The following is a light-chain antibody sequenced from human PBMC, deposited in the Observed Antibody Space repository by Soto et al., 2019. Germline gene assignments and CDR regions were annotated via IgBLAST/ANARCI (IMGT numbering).Light chain of an antibody. CDR3: QQYGSSPGT. V-gene: IGKV3-20*01. J-gene: IGKJ1*01. Sequence: EIVLTQSPGTLSLSPGERATLSCRASQSVSSSYLAWYQQKPGQAPRLLIYGASSRATGIPDRFSGSGSGTDFTLPISRLEPEDFEVYYCQQYGSSPGTFGQGTKVEIK. CDR1: QSVSSSY. CDR2: GAS.